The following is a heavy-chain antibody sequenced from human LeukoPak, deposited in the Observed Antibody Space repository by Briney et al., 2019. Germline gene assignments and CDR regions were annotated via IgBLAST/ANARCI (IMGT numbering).Heavy chain of an antibody. CDR3: ASLEMATRSLDY. Sequence: SETLSLTCTVSGGSISSYYWSWIRQPPGKGLEGIGYIYYSGSTNYNPSLKSRVTISVDTSKNQFSLKLSSVTAADTAVYYCASLEMATRSLDYWGQGTLVTVSS. V-gene: IGHV4-59*01. D-gene: IGHD5-24*01. CDR1: GGSISSYY. CDR2: IYYSGST. J-gene: IGHJ4*02.